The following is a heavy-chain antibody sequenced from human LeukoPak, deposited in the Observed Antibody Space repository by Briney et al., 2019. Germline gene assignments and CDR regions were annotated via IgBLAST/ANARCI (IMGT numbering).Heavy chain of an antibody. Sequence: ASVKVSCKASGYTFTSYGISWVRQAPGQGLEWMGWISAYNGNTNYAQKLQGRVTMTTDTSTSTAYMELRSLRSDDTAVYYCAREDRSNYYDSSGPWTFDYWGQGTLVTVPS. CDR3: AREDRSNYYDSSGPWTFDY. D-gene: IGHD3-22*01. CDR2: ISAYNGNT. V-gene: IGHV1-18*01. J-gene: IGHJ4*02. CDR1: GYTFTSYG.